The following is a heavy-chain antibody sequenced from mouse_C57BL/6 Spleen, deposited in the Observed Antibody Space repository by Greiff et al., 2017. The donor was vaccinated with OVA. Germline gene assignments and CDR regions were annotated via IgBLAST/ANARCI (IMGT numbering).Heavy chain of an antibody. CDR3: ARWHYYGSSYAY. D-gene: IGHD1-1*01. CDR1: GYTFTDYY. V-gene: IGHV1-26*01. CDR2: INPNNGGT. Sequence: EVQLQQSGPELVKPGASVKISCKASGYTFTDYYMNWVKQSHGKSLEWIGDINPNNGGTSYNQKFKGKATLTVDKSSSTAYMELRSLTSEDSAVYYCARWHYYGSSYAYWGQGTLVTVSA. J-gene: IGHJ3*01.